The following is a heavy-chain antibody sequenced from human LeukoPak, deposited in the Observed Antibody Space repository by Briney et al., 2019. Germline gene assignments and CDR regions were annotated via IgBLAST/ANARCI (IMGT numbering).Heavy chain of an antibody. V-gene: IGHV3-33*06. CDR3: AKDFDYYDSSGPIDY. CDR1: GFTFSSYG. D-gene: IGHD3-22*01. Sequence: GGSLRLSCAASGFTFSSYGMHWVRQAPGKGLEWVAVIWYDGSNKYYADSVKGRFTISRDNSKNTLYLQMNSLRAEDTAVYYCAKDFDYYDSSGPIDYWGQGTLVTVSS. J-gene: IGHJ4*02. CDR2: IWYDGSNK.